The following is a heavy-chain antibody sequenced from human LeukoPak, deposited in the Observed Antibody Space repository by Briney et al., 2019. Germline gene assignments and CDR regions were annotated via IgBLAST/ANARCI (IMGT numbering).Heavy chain of an antibody. CDR3: ASFFPAYYDSSGYYSDY. D-gene: IGHD3-22*01. Sequence: XGSLRLSCAASGFTVSSNYMSWVRQAPGKGLEWVSVIYSGGSTYYADSVKGRFTISRDNSKNTLYLQMNSLRAEDTAVYYCASFFPAYYDSSGYYSDYWGQGTLVTVSS. J-gene: IGHJ4*02. CDR2: IYSGGST. CDR1: GFTVSSNY. V-gene: IGHV3-53*01.